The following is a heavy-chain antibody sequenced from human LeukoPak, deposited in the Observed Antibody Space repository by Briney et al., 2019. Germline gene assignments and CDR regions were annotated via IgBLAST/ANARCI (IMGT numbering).Heavy chain of an antibody. Sequence: GGSLRLSCAASGFTFSDYYMSWIRQAPGEGLEWVSYIGGSSGYTDYAGSVKGRFTISRDNAKNSLYLEMTSLRPEDTAVYYCTRSRGATHWGQGTLVTVSS. CDR2: IGGSSGYT. V-gene: IGHV3-11*03. CDR3: TRSRGATH. D-gene: IGHD3-16*01. CDR1: GFTFSDYY. J-gene: IGHJ4*02.